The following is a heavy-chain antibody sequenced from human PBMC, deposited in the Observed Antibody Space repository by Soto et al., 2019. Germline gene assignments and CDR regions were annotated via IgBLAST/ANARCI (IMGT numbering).Heavy chain of an antibody. J-gene: IGHJ6*02. V-gene: IGHV1-69*06. CDR3: ATHRGSSFYDSGRHYEYSHQHHMDP. D-gene: IGHD3-10*01. Sequence: SVKVSCKASGGPFSNYAISWVRQAPGQGHEWMGGFIPMFGTTTYAQKFQGRVTRLADTSTPAGYMELSRLRFEDTAVYYCATHRGSSFYDSGRHYEYSHQHHMDPWGQEPSVTISS. CDR1: GGPFSNYA. CDR2: FIPMFGTT.